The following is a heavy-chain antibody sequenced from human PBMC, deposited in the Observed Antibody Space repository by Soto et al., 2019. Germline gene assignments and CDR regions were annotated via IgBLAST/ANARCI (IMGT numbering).Heavy chain of an antibody. D-gene: IGHD6-19*01. J-gene: IGHJ6*02. CDR2: IYYSGST. Sequence: SVTLSLTCTFSGCSVSSGIYYWSWIGQPPGKGLECIGYIYYSGSTNYNPSLKSRVTISVDTSKNQFSLKLSSVTAADTAVYYCARDPLYREVAGVRAGYYYYGMDVWGQGTTVT. CDR3: ARDPLYREVAGVRAGYYYYGMDV. CDR1: GCSVSSGIYY. V-gene: IGHV4-61*01.